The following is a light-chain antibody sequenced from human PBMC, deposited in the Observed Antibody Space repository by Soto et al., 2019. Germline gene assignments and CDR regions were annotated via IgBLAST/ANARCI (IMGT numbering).Light chain of an antibody. CDR3: QQYGSSPRN. Sequence: EIVLTHFPGTLSLSPWERATLSCRASQSVTSSSLAWYQQKVGRAPRVLIYGASNRATGIPDRFSGSGSGTDFTLTITGLEPEDFAVYYCQQYGSSPRNFGQGTRLEIK. CDR2: GAS. J-gene: IGKJ5*01. CDR1: QSVTSSS. V-gene: IGKV3-20*01.